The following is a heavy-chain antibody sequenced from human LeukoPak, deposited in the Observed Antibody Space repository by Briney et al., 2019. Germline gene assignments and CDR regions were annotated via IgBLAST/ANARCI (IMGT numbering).Heavy chain of an antibody. V-gene: IGHV3-53*01. CDR1: GFTVSSNS. CDR2: IYSGGNT. CDR3: AKDYSWANSGSSPDY. Sequence: HPGGSLRLSCTVSGFTVSSNSMSWVRQAPGKGLEWVSFIYSGGNTHYSDSVKGRFTISRDNSKNTLYLQMNSLRVEDTAVYYCAKDYSWANSGSSPDYWGQGTLVTVSS. D-gene: IGHD1-26*01. J-gene: IGHJ4*02.